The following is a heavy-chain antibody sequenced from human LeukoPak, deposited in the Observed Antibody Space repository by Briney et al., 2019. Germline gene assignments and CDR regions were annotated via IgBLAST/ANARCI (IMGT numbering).Heavy chain of an antibody. D-gene: IGHD5-24*01. CDR3: ASGIRVDMATQGGLGY. J-gene: IGHJ4*02. Sequence: GASVKVSCKASGYTFTSYYMHWVRQAPGQGLEWMGIINPSGGSTSYAQKFQGRVTMTRDTSTSTVYMELSSLRSEDTAVYYCASGIRVDMATQGGLGYLGQGTLVTVSS. CDR1: GYTFTSYY. V-gene: IGHV1-46*01. CDR2: INPSGGST.